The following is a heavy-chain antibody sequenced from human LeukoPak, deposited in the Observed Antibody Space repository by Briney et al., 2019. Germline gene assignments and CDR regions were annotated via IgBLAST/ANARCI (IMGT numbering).Heavy chain of an antibody. D-gene: IGHD3-22*01. CDR2: MNPNSGNT. V-gene: IGHV1-8*01. CDR3: ARMRNLYYYDSSGYVFDI. J-gene: IGHJ3*02. Sequence: GASVKVSCKASGYTFTSYDINWVRQATGQGLEWMGWMNPNSGNTGYAQKFQGRVTMTRNTSISTAYMELRSLRSDDTAVYYCARMRNLYYYDSSGYVFDIWGQGTMVTVSS. CDR1: GYTFTSYD.